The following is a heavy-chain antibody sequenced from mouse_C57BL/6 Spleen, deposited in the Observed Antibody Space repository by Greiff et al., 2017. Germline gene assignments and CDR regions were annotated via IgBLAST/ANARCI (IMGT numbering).Heavy chain of an antibody. CDR2: INPSNGGT. J-gene: IGHJ3*01. D-gene: IGHD1-1*01. Sequence: QVHVKQPGTELVKPGASVKLSCKASGYTFTSYWMHWVKQRPGQGLEWIGNINPSNGGTNYNEKFKSKATLTVDKSSSTAYMQLSSLTSEDSAVYYCARQLDYGSSSLWFAYWGQGTLVTVSA. CDR3: ARQLDYGSSSLWFAY. CDR1: GYTFTSYW. V-gene: IGHV1-53*01.